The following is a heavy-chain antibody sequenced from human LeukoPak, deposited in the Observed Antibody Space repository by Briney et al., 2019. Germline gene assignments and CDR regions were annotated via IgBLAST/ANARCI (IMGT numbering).Heavy chain of an antibody. CDR2: IYYSGST. CDR3: ARASGDGHNQYYYYGMDV. D-gene: IGHD5-24*01. J-gene: IGHJ6*02. Sequence: RTSETLSLTCTVSGGSISSYYWSWIRQPPGKGLEWIGYIYYSGSTNYNPSLKSRVTISVDTSKNQFSLKLSSVTAADTAVYYCARASGDGHNQYYYYGMDVWGQGTTVTVSS. V-gene: IGHV4-59*01. CDR1: GGSISSYY.